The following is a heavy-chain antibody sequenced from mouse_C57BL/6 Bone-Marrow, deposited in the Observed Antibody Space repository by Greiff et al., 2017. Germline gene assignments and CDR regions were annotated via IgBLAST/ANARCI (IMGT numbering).Heavy chain of an antibody. V-gene: IGHV14-4*01. Sequence: VHVKQSGAELVRPGASVKLSCTASGFNFKDYYMHWVKQRPEQGLEWIGWIDPENGDTEYASKFQGKATITADTSSNTAYLQLSSLTSEDTAVSDCTTSRWDGYWGQGTLVTVSA. D-gene: IGHD4-1*01. J-gene: IGHJ3*01. CDR3: TTSRWDGY. CDR1: GFNFKDYY. CDR2: IDPENGDT.